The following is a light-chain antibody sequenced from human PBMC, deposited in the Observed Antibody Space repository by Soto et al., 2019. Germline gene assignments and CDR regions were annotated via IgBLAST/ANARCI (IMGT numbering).Light chain of an antibody. CDR1: QTLLFSDGRTF. CDR3: MQSIQFPRT. Sequence: DIVMTQTPFSLSVTPGQPASISCKSSQTLLFSDGRTFLYWYLQKPGQPPQLLISEVSNRLSGVPDRFSGSGSATDFTLKISRVEAEEVGVYYCMQSIQFPRTFGQGTKLDIK. V-gene: IGKV2D-29*01. CDR2: EVS. J-gene: IGKJ2*01.